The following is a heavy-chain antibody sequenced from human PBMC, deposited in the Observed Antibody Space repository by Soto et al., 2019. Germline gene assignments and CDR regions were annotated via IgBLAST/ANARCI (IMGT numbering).Heavy chain of an antibody. J-gene: IGHJ5*02. V-gene: IGHV4-34*01. Sequence: PSETLSLTCAVYGGSFSGYYWSWIRQPPGKGLEWIGEINHSGSTNYNPSLKSRVTISVDTSKNQFSLKLSSVTAADTAVYYCRCYLYWPLGNWFSSWGQGTLVTVSA. CDR3: RCYLYWPLGNWFSS. CDR2: INHSGST. CDR1: GGSFSGYY. D-gene: IGHD3-16*02.